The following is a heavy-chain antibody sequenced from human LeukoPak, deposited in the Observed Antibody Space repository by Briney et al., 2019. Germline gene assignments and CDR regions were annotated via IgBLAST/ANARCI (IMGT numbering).Heavy chain of an antibody. D-gene: IGHD1-26*01. V-gene: IGHV4-59*08. CDR3: ARQARELLLNY. J-gene: IGHJ4*02. CDR2: IYYSGST. Sequence: PSETLSLTCTVSGGSISSYYWSWIRQPPGKGLEWIGYIYYSGSTNYNPSLKSRVTISVDTSKNQFSLKLSSVTAADTAVYYCARQARELLLNYWGQGTLVTVSS. CDR1: GGSISSYY.